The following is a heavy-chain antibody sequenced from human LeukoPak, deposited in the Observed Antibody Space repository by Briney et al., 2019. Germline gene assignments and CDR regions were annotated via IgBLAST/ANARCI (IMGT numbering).Heavy chain of an antibody. CDR1: GYSISSGYY. V-gene: IGHV4-38-2*01. D-gene: IGHD1-26*01. CDR2: IYHSGST. Sequence: SETLSLTYAVSGYSISSGYYWGWIRQPPGKGLEWIGSIYHSGSTYYNPSLKSRVTISVDTSKNQFSLKLSSVTAAGTAVYYCARPVYGSSAGNWFDPWGQGTLVTVSS. CDR3: ARPVYGSSAGNWFDP. J-gene: IGHJ5*02.